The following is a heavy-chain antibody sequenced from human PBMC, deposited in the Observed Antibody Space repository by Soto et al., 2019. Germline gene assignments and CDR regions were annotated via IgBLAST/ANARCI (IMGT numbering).Heavy chain of an antibody. CDR1: GGSISSYY. Sequence: SETLSLTCTVSGGSISSYYWSWIRQPPGKGLEWIGYIYYSGSTNYNPSLKSRVTISVDTSKNQFSLKLSSVTAADTAVYYCARLPGGAYSLPNWFDPWGQGTLVTVSS. D-gene: IGHD2-21*01. V-gene: IGHV4-59*08. J-gene: IGHJ5*02. CDR3: ARLPGGAYSLPNWFDP. CDR2: IYYSGST.